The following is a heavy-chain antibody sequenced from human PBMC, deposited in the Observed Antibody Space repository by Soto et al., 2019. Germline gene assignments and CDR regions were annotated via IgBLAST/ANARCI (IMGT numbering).Heavy chain of an antibody. Sequence: PGESLKISCNGSGYSFTSYWISWVRQMPGKGREWMGRIDPSDSYTNYSPSFQGHVTISADKSISTAYLQWSSLKASDTAMYYCARDRVVVAARDYYGMDVWGQWTTVTVSS. D-gene: IGHD2-15*01. CDR1: GYSFTSYW. V-gene: IGHV5-10-1*01. CDR2: IDPSDSYT. CDR3: ARDRVVVAARDYYGMDV. J-gene: IGHJ6*02.